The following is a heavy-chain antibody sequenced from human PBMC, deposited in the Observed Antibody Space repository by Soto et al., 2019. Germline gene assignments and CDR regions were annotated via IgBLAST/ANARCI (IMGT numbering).Heavy chain of an antibody. V-gene: IGHV1-2*04. J-gene: IGHJ6*02. CDR1: GYTFTGYY. CDR3: AIISSSWDDYYGMDV. CDR2: INPNSGGT. Sequence: ASVKVSCKASGYTFTGYYMHWVRQAPGQGLEWMGWINPNSGGTNYAQKFQGWVTMTRDTSISTAYMELSRLRSDDTAVYYCAIISSSWDDYYGMDVWGQGTTVTVSS. D-gene: IGHD6-13*01.